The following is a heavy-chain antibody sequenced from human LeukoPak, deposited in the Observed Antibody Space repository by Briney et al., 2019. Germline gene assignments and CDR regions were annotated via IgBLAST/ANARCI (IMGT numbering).Heavy chain of an antibody. CDR1: GGSISGSSYY. J-gene: IGHJ4*02. V-gene: IGHV4-39*01. D-gene: IGHD2-15*01. CDR3: ARQGCSGGSCYLDY. Sequence: SETLSLTCTVSGGSISGSSYYWGWIRQPPEKGLEWIGNIYYSGTTYYNPSLNSRVTISVDTSKNQFSLKLTSVTAADTAVYYCARQGCSGGSCYLDYWGQGTLVSVSS. CDR2: IYYSGTT.